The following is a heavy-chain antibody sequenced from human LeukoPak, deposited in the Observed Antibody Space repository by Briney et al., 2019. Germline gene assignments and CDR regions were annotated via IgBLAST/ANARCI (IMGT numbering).Heavy chain of an antibody. D-gene: IGHD6-13*01. V-gene: IGHV3-48*03. CDR1: GFTFSSYE. CDR2: ISSSGRSI. Sequence: GGSLRLSCAASGFTFSSYEMNWVRQAPGKGLEWVSYISSSGRSIYSADSVKGRFTISRDNAKNSLYLQMNSLRAEDTAVYYCARDPLSSSSFDLWGQGTLVTVSS. CDR3: ARDPLSSSSFDL. J-gene: IGHJ4*02.